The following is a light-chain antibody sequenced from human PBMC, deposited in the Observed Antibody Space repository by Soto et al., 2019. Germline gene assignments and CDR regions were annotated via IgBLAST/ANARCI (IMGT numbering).Light chain of an antibody. CDR3: KQYASSPRT. J-gene: IGKJ1*01. Sequence: IVMTHSPAALSVSPGERATLFFRASQSFTTSQLAWYQQKPGQAPRVLIFGASSRATGIPDRFSGSGSGTDFTLTIGRLEPEDSAVYYCKQYASSPRTFGQGTKVDIK. CDR2: GAS. CDR1: QSFTTSQ. V-gene: IGKV3-20*01.